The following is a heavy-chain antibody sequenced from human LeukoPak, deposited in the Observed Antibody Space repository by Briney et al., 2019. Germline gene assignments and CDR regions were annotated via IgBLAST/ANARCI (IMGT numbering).Heavy chain of an antibody. V-gene: IGHV5-51*01. J-gene: IGHJ5*01. CDR3: ARHSDITVADS. CDR2: IFPDDSDT. Sequence: PGESLKISCKGSGYRFTSYWIAWVRQMPGKGLGWMGIIFPDDSDTRYSPSFQGLVTISADKSISTAYLQWNSLKASDTAMYYCARHSDITVADSWGQGTLVTVSP. D-gene: IGHD6-19*01. CDR1: GYRFTSYW.